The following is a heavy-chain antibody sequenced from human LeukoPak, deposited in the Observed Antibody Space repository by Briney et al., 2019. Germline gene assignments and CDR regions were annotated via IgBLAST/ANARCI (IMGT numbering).Heavy chain of an antibody. J-gene: IGHJ4*02. D-gene: IGHD3-3*01. CDR1: GYTFTGYY. V-gene: IGHV1-2*02. Sequence: ASVKVSCKASGYTFTGYYMHWVRQAPGQGLEWMGWVNPNSGGTNYAQKFQGRVTMTRDTSISTAYMELSRLRSDDTAVYYCARDYPRRWSGYSPYFDYWGQGTLVTVSS. CDR2: VNPNSGGT. CDR3: ARDYPRRWSGYSPYFDY.